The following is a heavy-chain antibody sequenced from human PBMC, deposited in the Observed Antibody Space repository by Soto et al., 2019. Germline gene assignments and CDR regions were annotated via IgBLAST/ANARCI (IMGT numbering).Heavy chain of an antibody. CDR1: GFTFSSYA. D-gene: IGHD3-10*01. CDR3: ARDFGTYYYGMDV. J-gene: IGHJ6*02. V-gene: IGHV3-30-3*01. CDR2: ISYDGSNK. Sequence: GGPLRLSCAASGFTFSSYAMHWVRQAPGKGLEWVAVISYDGSNKYYADSVKGRFTISRDNSKNTLYLQMNSLRAEDTAVYYCARDFGTYYYGMDVWGQGTTVTVSS.